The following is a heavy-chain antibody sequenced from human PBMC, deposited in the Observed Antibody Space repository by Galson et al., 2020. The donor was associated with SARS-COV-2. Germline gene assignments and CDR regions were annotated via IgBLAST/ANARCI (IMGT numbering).Heavy chain of an antibody. J-gene: IGHJ4*02. Sequence: SETLSLTCTVSGGSISSGGYYWSWIRQHPGKGLEWIGYIYYSGSTYYNPSLKSRVTISVDTSKNQFSLKLSSVTAADTAVYYCASGGYSYGYFGFDYWGQGTLVTVSS. CDR2: IYYSGST. D-gene: IGHD5-18*01. V-gene: IGHV4-31*03. CDR3: ASGGYSYGYFGFDY. CDR1: GGSISSGGYY.